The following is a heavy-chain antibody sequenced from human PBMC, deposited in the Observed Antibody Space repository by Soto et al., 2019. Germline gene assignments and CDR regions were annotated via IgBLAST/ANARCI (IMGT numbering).Heavy chain of an antibody. D-gene: IGHD6-19*01. Sequence: ETLSLTCTVSDGSISGNFLTWIRQPAGKGLEWIGRISSNGNTDYNPSLKSRVTMSIDTSKNHFSLDLISVTASDTAIYYCAREVWVAGLLYYFDFWGQGTLVTVSS. V-gene: IGHV4-4*07. J-gene: IGHJ4*02. CDR1: DGSISGNF. CDR2: ISSNGNT. CDR3: AREVWVAGLLYYFDF.